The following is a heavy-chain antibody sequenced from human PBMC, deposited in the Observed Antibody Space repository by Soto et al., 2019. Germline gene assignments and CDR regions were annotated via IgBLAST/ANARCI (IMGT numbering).Heavy chain of an antibody. CDR1: GGSISSYY. V-gene: IGHV4-4*07. J-gene: IGHJ6*02. Sequence: QVQLQESGPGLVKPSETLSLTCTVSGGSISSYYWSWIRQPAGKGLEWIGRIYTSGRTNYNPSLKSRVTMSVDTSKNQFSLKLSSVTAADTAVYYCARDRITMVRGVRYYGMDVWGQGTTVTVSS. D-gene: IGHD3-10*01. CDR3: ARDRITMVRGVRYYGMDV. CDR2: IYTSGRT.